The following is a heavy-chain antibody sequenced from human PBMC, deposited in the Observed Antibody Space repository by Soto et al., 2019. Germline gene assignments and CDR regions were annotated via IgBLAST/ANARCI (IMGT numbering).Heavy chain of an antibody. CDR1: GFTFSSYG. J-gene: IGHJ6*02. CDR2: ISYDGSNK. D-gene: IGHD5-12*01. CDR3: AKSLMATTQTGSYYYYGMDV. Sequence: QVQLVESGGGVVQPGRSLRLSCAASGFTFSSYGMHWVRQAPGKGLEWVAVISYDGSNKYYADSVKGRFTISRDNSKNTXYXXMNSLRAEDTAVYYCAKSLMATTQTGSYYYYGMDVWGQGTTVTVSS. V-gene: IGHV3-30*18.